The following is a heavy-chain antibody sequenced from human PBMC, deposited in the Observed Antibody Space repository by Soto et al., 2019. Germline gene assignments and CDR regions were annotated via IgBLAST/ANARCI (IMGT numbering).Heavy chain of an antibody. D-gene: IGHD2-15*01. CDR2: ITYDGINK. CDR3: ASGNCTGGSCQSGGHFDY. CDR1: GFTVGNYP. J-gene: IGHJ4*02. Sequence: QVQLVESGGGVVQPGKSLRLSCGVSGFTVGNYPMHWVRQAPGKGLQWVAVITYDGINKDYADSVKGRFTMSRDNSKTIAYLQMDSLRPEDTAVYYCASGNCTGGSCQSGGHFDYWGQGTLVTVS. V-gene: IGHV3-30*03.